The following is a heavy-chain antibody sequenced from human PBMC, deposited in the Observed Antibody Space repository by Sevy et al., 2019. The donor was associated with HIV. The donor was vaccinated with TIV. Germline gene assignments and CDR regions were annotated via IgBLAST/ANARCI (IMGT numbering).Heavy chain of an antibody. CDR3: ARIRAGYSHGYYFDY. Sequence: SETLSLTCTVSGGSISRYYWSWIRQPPGKGLEWIGYIYYSGSTNYNPSLKSRVTISVDTSKNQFSLKLSSVTAADTAVYYCARIRAGYSHGYYFDYWGQGTLVTVSS. CDR2: IYYSGST. CDR1: GGSISRYY. V-gene: IGHV4-59*12. D-gene: IGHD5-18*01. J-gene: IGHJ4*02.